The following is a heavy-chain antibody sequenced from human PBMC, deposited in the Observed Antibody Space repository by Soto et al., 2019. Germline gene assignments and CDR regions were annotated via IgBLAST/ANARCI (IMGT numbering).Heavy chain of an antibody. CDR3: ARYSGKYQGPIDY. D-gene: IGHD1-26*01. Sequence: QVQLVESGGGGVQPGRSLRLSCAASGFTFSHYGIPWVRQAPGKGLEWLAVISYDGSNKHYADSVKGRFTVSRDNSKNTLYLQMNSLRAEETAVYFCARYSGKYQGPIDYWGQGTLVTVSS. CDR2: ISYDGSNK. V-gene: IGHV3-30*03. CDR1: GFTFSHYG. J-gene: IGHJ4*02.